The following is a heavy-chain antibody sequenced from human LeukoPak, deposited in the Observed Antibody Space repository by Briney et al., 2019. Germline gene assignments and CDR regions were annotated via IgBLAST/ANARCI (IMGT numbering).Heavy chain of an antibody. Sequence: SETLSLTCTVSDGSITNYDWSWVRQPPGKGLEFIGHVHYSGTANYNPSLRSRVTISIDTSKKHFFLKLSSVTAADTAVYYCASGRTFDYWGQGTPVTVSS. CDR2: VHYSGTA. CDR3: ASGRTFDY. CDR1: DGSITNYD. J-gene: IGHJ4*02. V-gene: IGHV4-59*08.